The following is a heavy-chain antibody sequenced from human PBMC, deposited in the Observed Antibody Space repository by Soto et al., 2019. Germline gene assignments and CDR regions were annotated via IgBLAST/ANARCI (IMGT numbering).Heavy chain of an antibody. D-gene: IGHD2-2*01. CDR3: AREDQLPQDYDYYYYMDV. J-gene: IGHJ6*03. CDR2: IIPILGIA. V-gene: IGHV1-69*08. Sequence: QVQLVQSGAEVKKPGSSVKVSCKASGGTFSSYTISWVRQAPGQGLEWMGRIIPILGIANYAQKFQGRVTITADKSTSPAYMELSSLRSEDTAVYYCAREDQLPQDYDYYYYMDVWGKGTTVTVSS. CDR1: GGTFSSYT.